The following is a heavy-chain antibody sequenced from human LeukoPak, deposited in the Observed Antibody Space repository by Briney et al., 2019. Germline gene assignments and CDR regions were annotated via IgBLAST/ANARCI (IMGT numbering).Heavy chain of an antibody. D-gene: IGHD1-26*01. Sequence: APVKVSCKASGYTFTSYDINWVRQAPGQGLEWMGWMNPNSGNTGYAQKFQGRVTMTRNTSISTAYMEVSSLRSEDTAVYYCARGYVGATEYWFDPWGQGTLVTVSS. CDR1: GYTFTSYD. CDR2: MNPNSGNT. J-gene: IGHJ5*02. CDR3: ARGYVGATEYWFDP. V-gene: IGHV1-8*01.